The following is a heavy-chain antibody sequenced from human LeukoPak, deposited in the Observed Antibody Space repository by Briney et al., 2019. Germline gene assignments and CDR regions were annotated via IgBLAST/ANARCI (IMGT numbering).Heavy chain of an antibody. CDR2: INHSGST. CDR1: GGSFSGYV. D-gene: IGHD3-9*01. CDR3: ARAALRYFDWSLRFSAFDI. V-gene: IGHV4-34*01. J-gene: IGHJ3*02. Sequence: SETLSLTCGVYGGSFSGYVWSWIRQPPGKGLQWIGEINHSGSTNYNPSLKSRVTISVDTSKNQFSLKLSSVTAADTSVYYCARAALRYFDWSLRFSAFDIWGQGTMVTVSS.